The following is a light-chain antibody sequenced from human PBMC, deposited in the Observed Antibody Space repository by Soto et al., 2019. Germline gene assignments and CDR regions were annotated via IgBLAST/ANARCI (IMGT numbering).Light chain of an antibody. CDR1: QSISNH. Sequence: DIQSNQSPSALSAYVADRVIITCRASQSISNHLNWYQQKPGKAPKLLIFAASSMQSGVPSRFSGSRSGPDFTLTISSLQPEDFATYYCQQSYSTPITFGQGTRLEIK. CDR2: AAS. J-gene: IGKJ5*01. CDR3: QQSYSTPIT. V-gene: IGKV1-39*01.